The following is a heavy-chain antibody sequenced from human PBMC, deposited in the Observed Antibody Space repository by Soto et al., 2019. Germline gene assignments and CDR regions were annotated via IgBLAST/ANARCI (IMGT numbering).Heavy chain of an antibody. D-gene: IGHD2-8*01. Sequence: VQLVESGGGWVKPGESLRLSCIGSGFFLSNNWMTWIRQAPGKGLEWVSYISASGDYTIYADSLEGRFTISRDNARNSLWLQINSLTAEDTAVYYCARSSGWRQVGVYNYGLDVWGQGTTVIVSS. J-gene: IGHJ6*02. CDR3: ARSSGWRQVGVYNYGLDV. CDR2: ISASGDYT. CDR1: GFFLSNNW. V-gene: IGHV3-11*06.